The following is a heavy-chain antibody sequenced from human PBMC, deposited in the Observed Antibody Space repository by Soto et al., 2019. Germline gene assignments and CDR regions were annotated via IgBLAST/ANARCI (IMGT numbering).Heavy chain of an antibody. CDR1: GYTFTTYY. J-gene: IGHJ4*02. V-gene: IGHV1-46*01. CDR2: ISPDGGRT. Sequence: GASVKVSCKASGYTFTTYYMHWVRQAPGQGLEWMGIISPDGGRTSYAQKFQGRVTMTRDTSTSTVYIELSSLRSEDTAVYYCATGRGSAIFDYWGQGTLVTVSS. CDR3: ATGRGSAIFDY. D-gene: IGHD3-10*01.